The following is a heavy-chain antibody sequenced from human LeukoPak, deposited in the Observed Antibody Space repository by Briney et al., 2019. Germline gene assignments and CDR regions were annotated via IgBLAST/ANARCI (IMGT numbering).Heavy chain of an antibody. D-gene: IGHD2-15*01. V-gene: IGHV4-4*07. Sequence: SETLSLTCTVSGGSISSYYWNRIRQPAGKGLEWIGRIYSSGSTDYNPSLKSRVTMSVDTSKNQFSLNLSSVAAADSAVYYCARARGRLLLIDYWGQGTLVTVSS. CDR2: IYSSGST. CDR3: ARARGRLLLIDY. J-gene: IGHJ4*02. CDR1: GGSISSYY.